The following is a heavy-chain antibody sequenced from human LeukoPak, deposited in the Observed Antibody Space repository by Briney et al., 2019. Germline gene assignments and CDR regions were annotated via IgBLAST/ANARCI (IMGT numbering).Heavy chain of an antibody. CDR2: IYHNGNT. J-gene: IGHJ4*02. CDR3: ASYKTYYDSSGNPFGY. CDR1: GYSINSAYS. Sequence: PSETLSLTCTVFGYSINSAYSWGWIRQPPGKGLEWIASIYHNGNTYYNSSLKSRVTISVDTSENQFSLKLSSVTAADTAVYYCASYKTYYDSSGNPFGYWGQGTLVTVSS. D-gene: IGHD3-22*01. V-gene: IGHV4-38-2*02.